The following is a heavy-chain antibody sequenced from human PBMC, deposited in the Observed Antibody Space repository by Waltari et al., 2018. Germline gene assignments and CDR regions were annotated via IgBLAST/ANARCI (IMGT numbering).Heavy chain of an antibody. CDR3: ARVGGWYGPLGMDV. CDR1: GGSFSGYY. J-gene: IGHJ6*02. D-gene: IGHD6-19*01. Sequence: QVQLQQWGAGLLKPSETLSLTCAVYGGSFSGYYWSWIRQPPGKGLEWIGEINHSGSTNDHPALKSRVTISVDASKNQFSLKLSSVTAADTAVYYCARVGGWYGPLGMDVWGQGTTVIVSS. CDR2: INHSGST. V-gene: IGHV4-34*01.